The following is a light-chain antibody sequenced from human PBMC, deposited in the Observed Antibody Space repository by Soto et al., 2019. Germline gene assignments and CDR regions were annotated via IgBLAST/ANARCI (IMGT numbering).Light chain of an antibody. CDR1: SSNIGSNT. CDR3: AAWDDSLNGLYV. J-gene: IGLJ1*01. CDR2: NDN. V-gene: IGLV1-44*01. Sequence: QSVLTQPPSASGTPGQGVTISCSGSSSNIGSNTVNWYQQFPGTAPKLLIYNDNQRPSGVPDRFSGSKSGTSASPAISGLQSEDEANYYCAAWDDSLNGLYVFGSGTKVTVL.